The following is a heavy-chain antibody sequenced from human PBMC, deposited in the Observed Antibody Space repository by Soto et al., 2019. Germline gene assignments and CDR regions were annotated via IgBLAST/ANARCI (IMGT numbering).Heavy chain of an antibody. J-gene: IGHJ6*02. CDR2: IYSGGST. CDR1: GFTVSSNY. CDR3: ARGQLYGIVGATSYYYGMDV. V-gene: IGHV3-53*04. D-gene: IGHD1-26*01. Sequence: GGSLRLSCAASGFTVSSNYMSWVRQAPGKGLEWVSVIYSGGSTYYAGSVKGRFTISRHNSKNTLYLQMNSLRAEDTAVYYCARGQLYGIVGATSYYYGMDVWGQGTTVTVSS.